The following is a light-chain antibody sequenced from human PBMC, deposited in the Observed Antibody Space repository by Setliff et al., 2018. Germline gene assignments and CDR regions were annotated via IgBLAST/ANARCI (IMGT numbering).Light chain of an antibody. CDR1: SSDVGGYNY. CDR3: SSYTSSSPYV. Sequence: QSVLTQPASVSGSPGQSITISCTGTSSDVGGYNYVSWYQQHPGKAPKLMIYDVSKRPSGVSSRFSGSKSGNTASLTISGLQAEDEADYYCSSYTSSSPYVFGTGTKVT. J-gene: IGLJ1*01. CDR2: DVS. V-gene: IGLV2-14*01.